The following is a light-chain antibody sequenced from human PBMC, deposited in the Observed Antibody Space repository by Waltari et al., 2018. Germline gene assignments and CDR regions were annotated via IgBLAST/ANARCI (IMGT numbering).Light chain of an antibody. V-gene: IGKV1-39*01. CDR3: QQSYNTPRT. J-gene: IGKJ1*01. CDR1: QSISSY. Sequence: DIQMTQSPSSLSASVGDRVTITCRASQSISSYLDWYQQKPGKAPKLLIYDASSLQSGVPSTISSSGSWTDFTLTISSLQPEDFATYYCQQSYNTPRTFGQGTKVEIK. CDR2: DAS.